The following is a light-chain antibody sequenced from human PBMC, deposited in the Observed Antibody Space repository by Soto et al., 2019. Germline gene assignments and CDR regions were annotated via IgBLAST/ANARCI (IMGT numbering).Light chain of an antibody. V-gene: IGKV1-9*01. J-gene: IGKJ1*01. CDR3: QQLNSYPRT. Sequence: DIQLTQSPSFLSASVGDRVTITCRASQGISSYLAWYQQKPGKAPKLLIYAASTLQSGVPSRFCGSGSGTEFALTISVQQPEDVATYYCQQLNSYPRTFGQGTKVEIK. CDR1: QGISSY. CDR2: AAS.